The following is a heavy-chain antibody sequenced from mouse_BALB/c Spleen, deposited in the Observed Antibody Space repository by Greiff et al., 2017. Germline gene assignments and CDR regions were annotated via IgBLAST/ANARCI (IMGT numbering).Heavy chain of an antibody. D-gene: IGHD2-13*01. CDR2: IRLKSNNYAT. Sequence: EVKLVESGGGLVQPGGSMKLSCVASGFTFSNYWMNWVRQSPEKGLEWVAEIRLKSNNYATHYAESVKGRFTISRDDSKSSIYLQMNNLRAEDTGIYYCTRSDYYFDYWGQGTTLTVSS. CDR1: GFTFSNYW. CDR3: TRSDYYFDY. V-gene: IGHV6-6*02. J-gene: IGHJ2*01.